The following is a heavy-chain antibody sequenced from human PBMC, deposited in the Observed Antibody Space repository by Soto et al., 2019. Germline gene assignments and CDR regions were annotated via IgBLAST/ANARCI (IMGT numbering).Heavy chain of an antibody. CDR1: GGSINSYW. CDR2: VYSSGTT. CDR3: ARDIGSYAYAEGY. V-gene: IGHV4-4*07. J-gene: IGHJ4*02. Sequence: SEALSLTCSVSGGSINSYWWSWIRQPAGKGLEWIGRVYSSGTTDYNPSLNSRATMSVETSKNQFSLKLTSVTAADTAVYYCARDIGSYAYAEGYWGQGIQVTVSS. D-gene: IGHD2-2*01.